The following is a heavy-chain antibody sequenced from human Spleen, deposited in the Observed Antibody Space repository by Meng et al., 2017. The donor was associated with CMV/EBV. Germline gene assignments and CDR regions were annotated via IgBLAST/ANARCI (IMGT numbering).Heavy chain of an antibody. Sequence: ASVKVSCKASGYTFTGYYIHWLRQAPGQGPEWLGWIFPYSGATKYAQKIQGRVTMTSDTSISTAYMELSRLRSDDTAVYYCARAVHSTADYYYYGMDVWGQGTTVTVSS. D-gene: IGHD6-13*01. V-gene: IGHV1-2*02. J-gene: IGHJ6*02. CDR1: GYTFTGYY. CDR3: ARAVHSTADYYYYGMDV. CDR2: IFPYSGAT.